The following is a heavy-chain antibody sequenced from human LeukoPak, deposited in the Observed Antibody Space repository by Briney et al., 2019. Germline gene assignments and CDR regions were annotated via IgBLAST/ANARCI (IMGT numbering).Heavy chain of an antibody. V-gene: IGHV1-2*02. J-gene: IGHJ4*02. CDR2: INPNSGGT. Sequence: ASVKVSCKASGYTFTGYYIHWVRQAPGQGLEWMGWINPNSGGTNYAQKFQGRVTMTRDTSISTAYMELSRLRSDDTAVYYCARGHYYDSGGNFDYWGQGTLVTVSS. CDR3: ARGHYYDSGGNFDY. CDR1: GYTFTGYY. D-gene: IGHD3-22*01.